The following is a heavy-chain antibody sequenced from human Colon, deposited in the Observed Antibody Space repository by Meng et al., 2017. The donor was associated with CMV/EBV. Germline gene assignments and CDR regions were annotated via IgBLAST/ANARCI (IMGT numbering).Heavy chain of an antibody. J-gene: IGHJ4*02. CDR1: GFVFTESG. CDR2: IRYDGSNT. V-gene: IGHV3-30*02. D-gene: IGHD3-10*01. CDR3: ARGLTLSSGIDS. Sequence: GESLKISCAASGFVFTESGMHWIRQAPGPGLEWVAFIRYDGSNTYYADSVRGRFTIHRDNSKNSLSLQMSSMRSEDTAVYYCARGLTLSSGIDSWGQGTLVTVSS.